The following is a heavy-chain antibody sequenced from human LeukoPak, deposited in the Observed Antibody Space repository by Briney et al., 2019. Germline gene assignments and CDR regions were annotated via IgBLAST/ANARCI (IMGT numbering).Heavy chain of an antibody. CDR3: ARDYYDRSGYYLHWYFDL. D-gene: IGHD3-22*01. V-gene: IGHV3-66*01. Sequence: GGSLRLSCAASGFTVSSNQMSWVRQAPGKGLEWDSAFHSGGTTYYADSVKGRFTISRDNSKNTLYLRMNSLRAEDTAVYYCARDYYDRSGYYLHWYFDLWGRGTLVTVSS. J-gene: IGHJ2*01. CDR2: FHSGGTT. CDR1: GFTVSSNQ.